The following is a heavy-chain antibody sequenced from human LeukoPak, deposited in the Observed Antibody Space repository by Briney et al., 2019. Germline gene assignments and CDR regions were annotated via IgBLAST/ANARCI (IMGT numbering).Heavy chain of an antibody. J-gene: IGHJ4*02. CDR1: GFTFNDYG. CDR3: ASPRGYGYYFDY. CDR2: INWNGGST. D-gene: IGHD5-12*01. Sequence: GGSLRLFCAASGFTFNDYGMSWVRQAPGKGLEWVSGINWNGGSTGYADSVKGRFTISRDNAKNSLYLQMNSLRAEDTAVYYCASPRGYGYYFDYWGQGTLVTVSS. V-gene: IGHV3-20*04.